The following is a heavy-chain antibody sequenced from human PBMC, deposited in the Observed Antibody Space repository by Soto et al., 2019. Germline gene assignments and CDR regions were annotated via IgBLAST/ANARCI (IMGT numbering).Heavy chain of an antibody. CDR1: GYKFTTYF. J-gene: IGHJ1*01. D-gene: IGHD2-8*01. Sequence: ASVRVSFKASGYKFTTYFIHWVRQAPGQGLEWMGMIHPSGDTGYSQKFRGRVTMTIDTSTTTAYMELRNLTSEDTAIYFSVRGYCTTTPCSGDFQHWGQGTLVTVSS. CDR3: VRGYCTTTPCSGDFQH. V-gene: IGHV1-46*01. CDR2: IHPSGDT.